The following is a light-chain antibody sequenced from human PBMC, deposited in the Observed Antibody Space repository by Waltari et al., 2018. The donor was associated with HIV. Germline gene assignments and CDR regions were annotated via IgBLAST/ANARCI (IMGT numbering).Light chain of an antibody. CDR3: QQYNNWPGYT. Sequence: EIVMTQSPATLSVSPGERATLSCRASQGVNSNLAWYQQKPGQAPRLLIYGASTRANGIPARFSGSGSGTEFTLTITSLQSEDFAVYYCQQYNNWPGYTFGGGTKVEIK. CDR2: GAS. J-gene: IGKJ4*01. CDR1: QGVNSN. V-gene: IGKV3-15*01.